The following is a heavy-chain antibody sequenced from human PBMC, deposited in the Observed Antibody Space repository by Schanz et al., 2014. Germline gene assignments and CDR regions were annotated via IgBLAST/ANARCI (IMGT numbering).Heavy chain of an antibody. CDR3: ARARYTGYDCSGY. D-gene: IGHD5-12*01. Sequence: QVQLVQSGAEVKQPGASVKVSCKASGYTFTAYFIHWVRQAPGQGLEWMGRINPNTGGTNFAQKFQGRVTMTRDTSITTAFMELSGLTSDDTATYFCARARYTGYDCSGYWGQGTLLIVSS. V-gene: IGHV1-2*06. CDR1: GYTFTAYF. J-gene: IGHJ4*02. CDR2: INPNTGGT.